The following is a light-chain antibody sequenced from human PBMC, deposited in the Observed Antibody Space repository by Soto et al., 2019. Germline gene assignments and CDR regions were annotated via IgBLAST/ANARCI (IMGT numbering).Light chain of an antibody. CDR1: ENIGNY. Sequence: DIQMTQSPSSLSASVGDRLTITCRASENIGNYLNWYQQKPGKAPKLLIYLSSSLQSGVPSRFSGSASETDFTLTISSLQPEDSATYYCQQSYSVPYTFGQGTKLEIK. CDR2: LSS. CDR3: QQSYSVPYT. V-gene: IGKV1-39*01. J-gene: IGKJ2*01.